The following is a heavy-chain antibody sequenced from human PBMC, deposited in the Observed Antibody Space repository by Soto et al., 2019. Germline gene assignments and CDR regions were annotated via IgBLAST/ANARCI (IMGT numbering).Heavy chain of an antibody. D-gene: IGHD3-22*01. V-gene: IGHV3-33*01. CDR3: ARDNSDSGGYYYFDY. J-gene: IGHJ4*02. CDR2: IWFDGSNK. CDR1: GFSSSTYG. Sequence: XESLRVSCAASGFSSSTYGMHWVRQAPGKGLECVAVIWFDGSNKQYADSVKGRFTISRDNSKNTLYLQMNSLIVEDTAVYYCARDNSDSGGYYYFDYWGQGTLVIVSS.